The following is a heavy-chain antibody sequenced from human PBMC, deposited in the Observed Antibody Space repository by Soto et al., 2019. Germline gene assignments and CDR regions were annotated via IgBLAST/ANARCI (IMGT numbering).Heavy chain of an antibody. CDR2: IYPGDSDT. J-gene: IGHJ6*02. CDR1: GYSFTSYW. CDR3: ARHPAAGYYYYYGMDV. D-gene: IGHD6-13*01. Sequence: PGESLKISCKGSGYSFTSYWIGWVRQMPGKGLEWMGIIYPGDSDTRYSPSFQGHVTISADKSISTAYLQWSSLKASDTAMYYCARHPAAGYYYYYGMDVWGQGTTVTSP. V-gene: IGHV5-51*01.